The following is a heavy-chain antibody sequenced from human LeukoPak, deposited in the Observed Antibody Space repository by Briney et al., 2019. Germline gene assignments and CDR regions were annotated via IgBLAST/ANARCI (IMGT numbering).Heavy chain of an antibody. CDR1: GFTFCDHA. D-gene: IGHD5-24*01. Sequence: PGRSLRLSCTASGFTFCDHARSWGRQAPGKGLEWVGFIRSEAYGGTTEYAASVKGRFTISREASKSIAYMQINSLKTKDTAVTHRTRARAEHCDGRLYFDYWGQGTLATVSS. CDR3: TRARAEHCDGRLYFDY. V-gene: IGHV3-49*04. J-gene: IGHJ4*02. CDR2: IRSEAYGGTT.